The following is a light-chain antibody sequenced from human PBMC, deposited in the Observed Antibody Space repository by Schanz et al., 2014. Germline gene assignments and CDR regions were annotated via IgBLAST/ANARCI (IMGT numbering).Light chain of an antibody. V-gene: IGLV1-51*01. J-gene: IGLJ3*02. CDR2: DNN. Sequence: QSVLTQPPSVSAAPGQKVTISCSGSSSNIGSNFVSWYQHLPRTAPKLLIYDNNKRPSGIPDRFSGSKSGTSATLGITGLQTGDEADYYCGTWDTSVSGGVFGGGTKLTVL. CDR3: GTWDTSVSGGV. CDR1: SSNIGSNF.